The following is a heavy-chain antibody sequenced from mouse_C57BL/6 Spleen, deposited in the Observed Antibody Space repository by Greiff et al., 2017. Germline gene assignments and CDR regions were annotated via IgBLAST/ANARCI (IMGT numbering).Heavy chain of an antibody. CDR2: ILPGSGST. CDR1: GYTFTGYW. D-gene: IGHD1-1*01. Sequence: VQLQQSGAELMKPGASVKLSCKATGYTFTGYWIAWVKQRPGHGLEWIGEILPGSGSTNYNEKFKGKATFTADTSSNTAYMQLSSLTTEDSAIYYCARQRVYYYGSSLPFAMDYWGQGTSVTVSS. CDR3: ARQRVYYYGSSLPFAMDY. J-gene: IGHJ4*01. V-gene: IGHV1-9*01.